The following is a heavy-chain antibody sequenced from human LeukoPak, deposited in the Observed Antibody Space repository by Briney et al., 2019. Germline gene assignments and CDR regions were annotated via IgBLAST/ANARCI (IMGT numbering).Heavy chain of an antibody. CDR2: INHSGST. J-gene: IGHJ3*02. D-gene: IGHD3-9*01. Sequence: SETLSLTCAVYGGSFSGYYWSWIRQPPGKGPEWIGEINHSGSTNYNPSLKSRVTISVDTSKNQFSLKLSSVTAADTAVYYCARGYYDILTGPHPAFDIWGQGTMVTVSS. CDR3: ARGYYDILTGPHPAFDI. CDR1: GGSFSGYY. V-gene: IGHV4-34*01.